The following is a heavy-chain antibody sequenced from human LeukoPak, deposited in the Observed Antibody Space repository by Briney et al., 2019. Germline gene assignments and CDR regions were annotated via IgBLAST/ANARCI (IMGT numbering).Heavy chain of an antibody. J-gene: IGHJ4*02. CDR3: ASIPSIAAAGTEFDY. D-gene: IGHD6-13*01. V-gene: IGHV1-2*02. CDR2: INPNSGGT. CDR1: GYTFTGYY. Sequence: GASVKVSCKASGYTFTGYYTHWVRQAPGQGLEWMGWINPNSGGTNYAQKFQGRVTMTRDTSISTAYMELSRLRSDDTAVYYCASIPSIAAAGTEFDYWGQGTLVTVSS.